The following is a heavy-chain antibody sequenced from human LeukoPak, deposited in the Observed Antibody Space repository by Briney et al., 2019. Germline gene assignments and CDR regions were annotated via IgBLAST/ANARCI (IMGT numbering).Heavy chain of an antibody. J-gene: IGHJ4*02. CDR2: ISASGGST. V-gene: IGHV3-23*01. D-gene: IGHD3-22*01. CDR1: GFTFSSYA. Sequence: GGSLRLSCAASGFTFSSYAMSWVRQAPGKVLEWVSSISASGGSTYYADSVKGRFTISRDNSKNTLYLQMNSLRAEDTAVYYCAKAVVVITTTPFDYWGQGTLVPVSS. CDR3: AKAVVVITTTPFDY.